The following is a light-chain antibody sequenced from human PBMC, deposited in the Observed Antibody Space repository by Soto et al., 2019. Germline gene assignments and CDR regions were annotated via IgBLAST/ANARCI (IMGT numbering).Light chain of an antibody. Sequence: EIVLTQSPVTLSLSPGERATLSCGASQSVSSYLAWYQQKPGQAPRLLIYDASSRATGIPARFRGSGSGTDFTLTISSLEPEDFAVYYCQQRGTWPLTFGGGTKVEIK. CDR1: QSVSSY. V-gene: IGKV3-11*01. CDR2: DAS. J-gene: IGKJ4*01. CDR3: QQRGTWPLT.